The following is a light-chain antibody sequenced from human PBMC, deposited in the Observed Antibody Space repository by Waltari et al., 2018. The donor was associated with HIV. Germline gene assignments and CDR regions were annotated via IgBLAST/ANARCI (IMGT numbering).Light chain of an antibody. J-gene: IGKJ1*01. Sequence: EIVLTQSPGTLSLSPGERATLSCRASQSVSSSYLAWYQQKPGQAPRLLIYPASTRATGIPDRFSGSGSGTDFTLTISKLEPEDCAVYYCQQYGSSPRTFGQGTKVEIK. V-gene: IGKV3-20*01. CDR2: PAS. CDR1: QSVSSSY. CDR3: QQYGSSPRT.